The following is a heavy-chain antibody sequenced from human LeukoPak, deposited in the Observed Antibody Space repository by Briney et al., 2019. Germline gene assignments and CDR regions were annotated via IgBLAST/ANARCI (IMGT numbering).Heavy chain of an antibody. D-gene: IGHD3-22*01. Sequence: PGGSLRLSCAASGFTFSSYALSWVRQAPGKGLECVSAISGSGGSTYSADSLKGRFTISRDTSKNTLFLQIDSLRAEDTAVYYCAKASGSTGYYYFDSWGQRTLVTVSS. J-gene: IGHJ4*02. CDR2: ISGSGGST. V-gene: IGHV3-23*01. CDR1: GFTFSSYA. CDR3: AKASGSTGYYYFDS.